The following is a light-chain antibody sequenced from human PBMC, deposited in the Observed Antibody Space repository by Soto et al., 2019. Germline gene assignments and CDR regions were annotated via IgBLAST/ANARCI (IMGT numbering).Light chain of an antibody. V-gene: IGKV3-20*01. CDR1: QSVSSSY. Sequence: EIVLTQSPGTLSLSPGERATLSCRASQSVSSSYLAWYQQKPGQAPRPLIYGASRRTIGIPDRFSGSGSGTHFTLNISRLETEDFAVYYCQQYGSSPWTFGQGTKVEIK. J-gene: IGKJ1*01. CDR2: GAS. CDR3: QQYGSSPWT.